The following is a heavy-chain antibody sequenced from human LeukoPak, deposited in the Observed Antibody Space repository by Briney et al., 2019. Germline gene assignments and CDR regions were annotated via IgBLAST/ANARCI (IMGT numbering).Heavy chain of an antibody. CDR1: GYIFTGHY. CDR3: ARVGDGLNDAFDI. CDR2: INPKTGGT. D-gene: IGHD5-24*01. J-gene: IGHJ3*02. Sequence: ASVKVSCKASGYIFTGHYINWVRQAPGQGLEWMGRINPKTGGTNFAQNFQGRVTMTRDTSISTGYMELTRLRPDDTAVYYCARVGDGLNDAFDIWGQGTMVTVSS. V-gene: IGHV1-2*06.